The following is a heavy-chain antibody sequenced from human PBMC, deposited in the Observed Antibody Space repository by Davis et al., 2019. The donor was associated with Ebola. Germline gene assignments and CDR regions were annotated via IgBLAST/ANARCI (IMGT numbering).Heavy chain of an antibody. CDR2: ISYSGST. CDR1: GDSFSSADYY. V-gene: IGHV4-30-4*01. CDR3: TRDWPTVLGFD. D-gene: IGHD4-11*01. J-gene: IGHJ4*02. Sequence: MPSETLSLTCTVSGDSFSSADYYWSWIRQSPGKGLEWIGCISYSGSTEYSPSLESRVTMSLETSKNQFFLTLNSVTAADTAVYYCTRDWPTVLGFDWGQGTLVTVSS.